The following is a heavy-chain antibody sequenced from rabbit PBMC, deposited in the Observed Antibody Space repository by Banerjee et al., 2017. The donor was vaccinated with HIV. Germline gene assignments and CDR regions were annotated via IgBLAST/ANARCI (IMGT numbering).Heavy chain of an antibody. CDR3: AGGSYYIGLNL. D-gene: IGHD8-1*01. V-gene: IGHV1S45*01. CDR2: IDTGSGSA. J-gene: IGHJ4*01. Sequence: QEQLVESGGDLVKPGASLTLTCKASGFDFSSYYYMYWVRQAPGKGLEWIGCIDTGSGSAYYASWAKGRFTISKTSSTTVTLQMTSLTAADTATYFCAGGSYYIGLNLWGPGTLVTVS. CDR1: GFDFSSYYY.